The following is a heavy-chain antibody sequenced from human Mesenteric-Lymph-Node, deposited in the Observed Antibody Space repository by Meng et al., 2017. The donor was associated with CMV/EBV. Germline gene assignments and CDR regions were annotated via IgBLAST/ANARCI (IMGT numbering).Heavy chain of an antibody. CDR2: ISSSGSIK. J-gene: IGHJ2*01. Sequence: GESLKISCAASGFTFSSYSMNWVRQAPGKGLEWVSYISSSGSIKYYADSVKGRFTISRDNAKNSLYLQMNSLRAEDTAVYYCARDRLGYSSSWYFDLWGRGTLVTVSS. CDR1: GFTFSSYS. D-gene: IGHD6-13*01. V-gene: IGHV3-48*04. CDR3: ARDRLGYSSSWYFDL.